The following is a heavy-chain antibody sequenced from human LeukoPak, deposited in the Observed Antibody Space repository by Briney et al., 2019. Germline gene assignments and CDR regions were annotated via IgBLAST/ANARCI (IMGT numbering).Heavy chain of an antibody. CDR2: IYTSGST. CDR1: GGSISSYY. J-gene: IGHJ5*02. D-gene: IGHD2/OR15-2a*01. CDR3: ARHPRGPVEPLWSDYYFNWFDP. V-gene: IGHV4-4*07. Sequence: SETLSLTCTVSGGSISSYYWSWIRQPAGKGLEWIGRIYTSGSTNYNPSLKSRVTISVDTSKNQFSLKLSSVTAADTAVYYCARHPRGPVEPLWSDYYFNWFDPWGQGTLVTVSS.